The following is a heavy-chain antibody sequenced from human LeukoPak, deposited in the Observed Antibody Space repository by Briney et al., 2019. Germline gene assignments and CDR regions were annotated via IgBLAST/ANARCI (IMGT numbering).Heavy chain of an antibody. D-gene: IGHD3-22*01. CDR3: AKDVTMIVVVIDY. V-gene: IGHV3-30*18. CDR1: GCTFSSYG. J-gene: IGHJ4*02. CDR2: ISYDGSNK. Sequence: SLRLSCAASGCTFSSYGMHWVRQPPGKGLEWVGVISYDGSNKYYADSVKGRFTISRDNSKNTLYLQMNSLRAEDTAVYYCAKDVTMIVVVIDYWGQGTLVTVSS.